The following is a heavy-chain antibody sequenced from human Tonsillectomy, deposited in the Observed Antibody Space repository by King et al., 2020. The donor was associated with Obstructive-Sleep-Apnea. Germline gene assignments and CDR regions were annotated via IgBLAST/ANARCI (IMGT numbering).Heavy chain of an antibody. V-gene: IGHV4-39*07. Sequence: QLQESGPGLVKPSETLSLTCTVSGGSISNKNHYWGWNRQPPGKGLEWIGSIHYSGSTYYNPSLKSRFTMSSDTSKNQFSLKLTSVTAADTAVYYCARDGTITGNGVDNWGQGTLVTVSS. D-gene: IGHD1-7*01. CDR1: GGSISNKNHY. J-gene: IGHJ4*02. CDR3: ARDGTITGNGVDN. CDR2: IHYSGST.